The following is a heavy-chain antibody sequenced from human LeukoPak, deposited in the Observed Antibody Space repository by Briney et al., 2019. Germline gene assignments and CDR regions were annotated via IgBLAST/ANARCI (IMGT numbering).Heavy chain of an antibody. CDR1: GFSLSSPYY. V-gene: IGHV4-38-2*02. CDR2: IFHAGST. J-gene: IGHJ4*02. CDR3: ARDHSGDYEVTFDY. D-gene: IGHD4-17*01. Sequence: SETLSLTCSVSGFSLSSPYYWGWIRQFPGGGLERIGTIFHAGSTYYNPSLKSRVTISLDMPKNQFSLKLSSVTAADTAAYYCARDHSGDYEVTFDYWGRGTLVTVSS.